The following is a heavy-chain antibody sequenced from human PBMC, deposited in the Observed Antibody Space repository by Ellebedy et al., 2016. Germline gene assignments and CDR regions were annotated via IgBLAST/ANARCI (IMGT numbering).Heavy chain of an antibody. D-gene: IGHD2-8*02. CDR2: IWLDGSKE. CDR1: GFTFSRSG. CDR3: ARDKNTGYIDY. Sequence: SLKISCAASGFTFSRSGMHWVRQAPGKGLEWVAIIWLDGSKEYYADSVKGRFTISRDNSKNTLYMQMNSLRAEDTAVYYCARDKNTGYIDYWGQGALVTVSS. J-gene: IGHJ4*02. V-gene: IGHV3-33*01.